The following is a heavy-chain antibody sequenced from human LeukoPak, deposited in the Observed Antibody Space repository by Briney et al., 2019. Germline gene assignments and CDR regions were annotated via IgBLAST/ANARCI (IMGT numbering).Heavy chain of an antibody. CDR1: GYTFTSYS. V-gene: IGHV1-18*01. J-gene: IGHJ4*02. Sequence: ASVKVSFKASGYTFTSYSINWVRQAPGQGLEWMGWISAYNGNTKYAQKLQGRVTMTTDTSTSTAYMELRSLRSDDTAVYYCARGLGGSGSYFLTFDYWGQGTLVTVSS. CDR2: ISAYNGNT. CDR3: ARGLGGSGSYFLTFDY. D-gene: IGHD1-26*01.